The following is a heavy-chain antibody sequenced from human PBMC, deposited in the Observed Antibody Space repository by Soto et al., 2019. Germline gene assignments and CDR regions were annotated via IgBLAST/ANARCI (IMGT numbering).Heavy chain of an antibody. V-gene: IGHV4-38-2*02. CDR3: ARGMNPQDY. CDR1: GFSISSGFY. J-gene: IGHJ4*02. D-gene: IGHD6-13*01. Sequence: SETLSLTCNVSGFSISSGFYWGWVRQPPGKGLEWIGAIYHSGTTYLNPSLKSRVTMTIDTSKNQFSLSLASVAAADTAMYYCARGMNPQDYWGQGTLVTVS. CDR2: IYHSGTT.